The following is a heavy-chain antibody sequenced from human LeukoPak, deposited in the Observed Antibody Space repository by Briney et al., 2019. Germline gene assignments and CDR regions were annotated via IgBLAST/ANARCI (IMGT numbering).Heavy chain of an antibody. CDR1: GFTFSSYD. CDR3: ARTSYSSGWYDY. CDR2: IGTAGDT. D-gene: IGHD6-19*01. Sequence: GGSLRLSCAASGFTFSSYDMHWVRQATGKGLEWVSAIGTAGDTYYPGYVKGRFTISRENAKNSLYLQMNSLRAGDTAVYYCARTSYSSGWYDYWGQGTLVTVSS. J-gene: IGHJ4*02. V-gene: IGHV3-13*01.